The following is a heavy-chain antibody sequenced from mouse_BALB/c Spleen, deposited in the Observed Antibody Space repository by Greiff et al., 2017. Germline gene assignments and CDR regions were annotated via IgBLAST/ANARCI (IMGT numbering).Heavy chain of an antibody. V-gene: IGHV14-4*02. CDR1: GFNIKDYY. J-gene: IGHJ4*01. CDR2: IDPENGDT. D-gene: IGHD1-1*01. Sequence: EVQLQQSGAELVRSGASVKLSCTASGFNIKDYYMHWVKQRPEQGLEWIGWIDPENGDTEYAPKFQGKATMTADTSSNTAYLQLSSLTSEDTAVYYCMRGSRTMDYWGQGTSVTVSS. CDR3: MRGSRTMDY.